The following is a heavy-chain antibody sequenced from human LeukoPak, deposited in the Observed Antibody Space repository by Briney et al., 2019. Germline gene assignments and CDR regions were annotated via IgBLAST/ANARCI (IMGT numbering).Heavy chain of an antibody. Sequence: GGSLRLSCAASGFTFSSYAMSWVRQAPGKGLEWVSAISGSGGSTYYADSVEGRFTISRDNSKNTLYLQMNSLRAEDTAVYYCAKDDGEVTTNYFDYWGQGTLVTVSS. CDR3: AKDDGEVTTNYFDY. D-gene: IGHD4-17*01. CDR1: GFTFSSYA. J-gene: IGHJ4*02. V-gene: IGHV3-23*01. CDR2: ISGSGGST.